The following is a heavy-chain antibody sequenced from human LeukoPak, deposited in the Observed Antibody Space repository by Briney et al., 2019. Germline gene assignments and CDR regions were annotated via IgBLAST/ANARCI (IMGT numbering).Heavy chain of an antibody. CDR1: GGSISGGGYS. CDR2: IYHSGST. Sequence: PSETLSLTCAVSGGSISGGGYSWSWIRQPPGKGLEWIGYIYHSGSTYYNPSLKSRVTISVDRSKNQFSLKLSSVTAADTAVYYCARGLRNITMVRGVIMDLNWFDPWGQGTLVTVSS. J-gene: IGHJ5*02. D-gene: IGHD3-10*01. V-gene: IGHV4-30-2*01. CDR3: ARGLRNITMVRGVIMDLNWFDP.